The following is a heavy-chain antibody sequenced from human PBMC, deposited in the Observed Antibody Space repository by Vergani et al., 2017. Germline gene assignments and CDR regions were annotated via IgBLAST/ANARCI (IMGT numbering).Heavy chain of an antibody. Sequence: EVQLVESGGGLVQPGGSLRLSCAASGFTFSSYWMHWVRQAPGKGLVWVSRINSDGSSTSYADSVKGRFTISRDNAKNTLYLQMNSLRAEDTAVYYCAKDGAPKLYCSGGSCYSSRWFDPWGQGTLVTVSS. CDR1: GFTFSSYW. D-gene: IGHD2-15*01. J-gene: IGHJ5*02. V-gene: IGHV3-74*01. CDR3: AKDGAPKLYCSGGSCYSSRWFDP. CDR2: INSDGSST.